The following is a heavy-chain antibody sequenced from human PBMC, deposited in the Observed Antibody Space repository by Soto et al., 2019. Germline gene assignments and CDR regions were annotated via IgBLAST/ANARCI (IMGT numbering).Heavy chain of an antibody. D-gene: IGHD1-7*01. CDR1: GFTFSSYW. Sequence: GGSLRLSCAASGFTFSSYWMSWVRQAPGKGLEWVANIKQDGSEKYYVDSVKGRFTISRDNAKNSLYLQMNSLRAEDTSVYYCARENWNYYFDYWGQGTLVTVSS. J-gene: IGHJ4*02. CDR3: ARENWNYYFDY. CDR2: IKQDGSEK. V-gene: IGHV3-7*03.